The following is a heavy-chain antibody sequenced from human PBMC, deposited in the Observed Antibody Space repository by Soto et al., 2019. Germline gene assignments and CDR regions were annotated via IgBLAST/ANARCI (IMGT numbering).Heavy chain of an antibody. D-gene: IGHD5-12*01. Sequence: EVQLVESGEGLVRPGGSLRLSCAASGFTFSDHYMDWVRQAPGKGLEWVGRCRNKANRYSTEYAASVKGRFTISRDDSKNSLYLQMNSLKTEDTAVYYCTRVGLPPASDFQHWGQGTLVTVSS. J-gene: IGHJ1*01. CDR1: GFTFSDHY. CDR3: TRVGLPPASDFQH. CDR2: CRNKANRYST. V-gene: IGHV3-72*01.